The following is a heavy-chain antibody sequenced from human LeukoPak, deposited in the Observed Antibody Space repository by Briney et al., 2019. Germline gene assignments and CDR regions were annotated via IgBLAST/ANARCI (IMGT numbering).Heavy chain of an antibody. D-gene: IGHD3-22*01. J-gene: IGHJ4*02. CDR3: TREENYYDSSGYYYVWDY. CDR1: GFTFGDYA. Sequence: GGSLRLSCTASGFTFGDYAMSWVRQAPGKGLEWVGFIRSNAYGGTTEYAASVKGRFTISRDDSKSIACQQMNSLKTEDTAVYYCTREENYYDSSGYYYVWDYWGQGTLVTVSS. CDR2: IRSNAYGGTT. V-gene: IGHV3-49*04.